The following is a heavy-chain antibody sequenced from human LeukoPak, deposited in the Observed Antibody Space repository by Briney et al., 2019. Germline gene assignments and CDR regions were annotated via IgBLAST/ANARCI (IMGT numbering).Heavy chain of an antibody. D-gene: IGHD2-15*01. CDR2: TYYRSKWYS. V-gene: IGHV6-1*01. J-gene: IGHJ4*02. Sequence: SQTLSLTCTISGDSVSSNSAAWNWIRQSPSRGLEWLGRTYYRSKWYSDYAMSVKSRITISPYTSKNQFFLQLNSVTPEDTAVYYCARDRSRAYHFDYWGQGTLVTVSS. CDR1: GDSVSSNSAA. CDR3: ARDRSRAYHFDY.